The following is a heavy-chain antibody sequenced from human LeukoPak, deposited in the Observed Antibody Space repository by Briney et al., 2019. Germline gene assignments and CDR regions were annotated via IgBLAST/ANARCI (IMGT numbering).Heavy chain of an antibody. CDR2: TIGSGAST. J-gene: IGHJ3*02. V-gene: IGHV3-23*01. CDR1: GFTFSTYA. CDR3: AKARSYSTSSLTFDM. Sequence: GGSLRLSCAATGFTFSTYAMNWVRQAPGKGLEWVSSTIGSGASTYYADSVKGRFTISRDNSKNTLYLQMNSLRADDTALYYCAKARSYSTSSLTFDMWGQGAMVTVSS. D-gene: IGHD6-6*01.